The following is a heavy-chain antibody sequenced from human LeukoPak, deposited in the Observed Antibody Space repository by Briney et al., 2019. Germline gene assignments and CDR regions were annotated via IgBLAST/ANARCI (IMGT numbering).Heavy chain of an antibody. Sequence: QSGGSLRLSCAASGFTFSSYWMSWVRQAPGKGPEWVANIKQDRGEKYYVDSVKGRFTISRDNAKNSLYLQMNSLRAEDTAVYYCARDAFSRISVFGVVSDAFDIWGQGTMVTVSS. J-gene: IGHJ3*02. CDR3: ARDAFSRISVFGVVSDAFDI. V-gene: IGHV3-7*01. CDR1: GFTFSSYW. D-gene: IGHD3-3*01. CDR2: IKQDRGEK.